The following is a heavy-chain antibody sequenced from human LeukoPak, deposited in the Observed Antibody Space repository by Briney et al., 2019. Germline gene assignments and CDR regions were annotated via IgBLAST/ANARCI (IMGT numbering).Heavy chain of an antibody. CDR3: AREGSSTSSPFDY. CDR2: IYYSGST. CDR1: GGSISSYY. Sequence: SETLSLTCTVSGGSISSYYWSWIRQPAGKGLEWIGYIYYSGSTNYNPSLKSRVTISVDTSKNQFSLKLSSVTAADTAVYYCAREGSSTSSPFDYWGQGTLVTVSS. J-gene: IGHJ4*02. D-gene: IGHD2-2*01. V-gene: IGHV4-59*01.